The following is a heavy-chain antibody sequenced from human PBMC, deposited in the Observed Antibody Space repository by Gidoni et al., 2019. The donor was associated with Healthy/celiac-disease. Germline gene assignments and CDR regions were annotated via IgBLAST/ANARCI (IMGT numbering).Heavy chain of an antibody. CDR2: IYYSGST. CDR1: GGSISSSY. V-gene: IGHV4-59*01. D-gene: IGHD3-3*01. J-gene: IGHJ6*02. Sequence: QLQLQESGPGLVQPSETLSLTCPVSGGSISSSYWSWIRQPPWKGLEWIWYIYYSGSTNYNPSLKSRVTRSVDTSKNQFALKLSSGTAADTAVYYGARGYELWSGYGIYPLGMDVWGQGTTVTVSS. CDR3: ARGYELWSGYGIYPLGMDV.